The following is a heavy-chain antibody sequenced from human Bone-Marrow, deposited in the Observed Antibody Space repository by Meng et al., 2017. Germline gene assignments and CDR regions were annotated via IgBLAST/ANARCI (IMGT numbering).Heavy chain of an antibody. CDR2: IHGGGST. V-gene: IGHV4-31*03. CDR1: GDSITSGGYY. Sequence: SETLSLTCTVSGDSITSGGYYWSWIRQHPVKGLEWIGYIHGGGSTYDNPSLRSRITISVDPSKNQFSLRLGSVTAADTAVYYCARDSIPYSYGENYFDYWGQGTLVTVSS. CDR3: ARDSIPYSYGENYFDY. D-gene: IGHD5-18*01. J-gene: IGHJ4*02.